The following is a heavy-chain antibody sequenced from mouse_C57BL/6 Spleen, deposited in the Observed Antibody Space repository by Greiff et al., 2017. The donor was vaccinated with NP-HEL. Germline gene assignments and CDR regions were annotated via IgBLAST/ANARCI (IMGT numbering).Heavy chain of an antibody. CDR1: GYAFTNYL. V-gene: IGHV1-54*01. J-gene: IGHJ2*01. CDR3: ARWFYDGYSDY. CDR2: INPGSGGT. Sequence: QVQLQQSGAELVRPGTSVKVSCKASGYAFTNYLIEWVKQRPGQGLEWIGVINPGSGGTNYNEKFKGKATLTADKSSSTAYMQLSSLTSEDSAVYSCARWFYDGYSDYWGQGTTLTVSS. D-gene: IGHD2-3*01.